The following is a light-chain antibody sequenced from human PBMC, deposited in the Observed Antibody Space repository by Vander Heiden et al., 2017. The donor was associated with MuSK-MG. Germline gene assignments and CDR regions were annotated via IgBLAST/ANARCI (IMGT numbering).Light chain of an antibody. Sequence: QSVLTQPPSASGTPGQRVTISCSGSSSNRGSNNVNWYQQLPGTAPKLLIYSNNQRPSGVPDRFSGSKSGTSASLTISGLQAEDEADYYCATWDDSRNGPVFGGGTKLTVL. CDR2: SNN. CDR3: ATWDDSRNGPV. V-gene: IGLV1-44*01. CDR1: SSNRGSNN. J-gene: IGLJ2*01.